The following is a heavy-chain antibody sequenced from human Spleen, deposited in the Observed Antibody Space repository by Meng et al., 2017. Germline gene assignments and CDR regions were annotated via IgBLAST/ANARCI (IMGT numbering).Heavy chain of an antibody. CDR1: GFTFSSYS. CDR3: AKDGIVNFDY. Sequence: GGSLRLSCAASGFTFSSYSMNWVRQAPGKGLEWVSSIISSSSYIYYADSVKGRFTITRDNAKNSLYLQMNSLRAEDTAVYYCAKDGIVNFDYWGQGTLVTVSS. J-gene: IGHJ4*02. D-gene: IGHD3-22*01. V-gene: IGHV3-21*04. CDR2: IISSSSYI.